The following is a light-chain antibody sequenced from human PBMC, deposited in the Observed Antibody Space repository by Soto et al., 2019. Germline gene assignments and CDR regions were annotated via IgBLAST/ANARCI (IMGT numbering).Light chain of an antibody. V-gene: IGLV3-21*02. CDR2: DDS. Sequence: SYALAQPPSVSVAPGRTARSTCGGNNIGSKSVHWYQQKPGQAPVLVVDDDSDRPSGIPERFSGSNSGNTATLTISRVEAGDEADYFCHVWDSSSEHVFGTGTKVTVL. J-gene: IGLJ1*01. CDR1: NIGSKS. CDR3: HVWDSSSEHV.